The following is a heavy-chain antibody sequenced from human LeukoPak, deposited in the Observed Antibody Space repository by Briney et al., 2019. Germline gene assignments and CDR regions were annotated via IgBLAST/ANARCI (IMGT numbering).Heavy chain of an antibody. J-gene: IGHJ6*03. CDR2: INHSGST. CDR3: ARRPGENYYYYYMDV. Sequence: KASETLSLTCTVSGGSISSSSYYWSWIRQPPGKGLEWIGEINHSGSTNYNPSLKSRVTSSVDTSKNQFSLKLSSVTAADTAVYYCARRPGENYYYYYMDVWGKGTTVTISS. CDR1: GGSISSSSYY. D-gene: IGHD1-14*01. V-gene: IGHV4-39*07.